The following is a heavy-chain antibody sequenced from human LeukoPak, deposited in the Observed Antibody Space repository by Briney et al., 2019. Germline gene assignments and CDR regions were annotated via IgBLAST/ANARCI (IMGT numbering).Heavy chain of an antibody. Sequence: SETLSLTCTASGGSISSGNYYWSWIRQPAGKGLEWIGLIYTSGSTNFNPSLKSRVTISVDTSKNQFSLRLSSVTAADTAVYYCARGEVDTAMVTIGAVWGLGTTVTVSS. J-gene: IGHJ6*02. CDR1: GGSISSGNYY. CDR2: IYTSGST. CDR3: ARGEVDTAMVTIGAV. D-gene: IGHD5-18*01. V-gene: IGHV4-61*02.